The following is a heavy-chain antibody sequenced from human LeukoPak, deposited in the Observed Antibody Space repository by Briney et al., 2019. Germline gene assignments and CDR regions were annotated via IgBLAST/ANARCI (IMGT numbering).Heavy chain of an antibody. CDR1: GFTFSSYS. CDR2: IKQDGSAE. Sequence: GGSLRLSCAASGFTFSSYSMNWVRQAPGKGLEWVATIKQDGSAEFYVDSVKGRFTISRDSAKNSLYLQINSLRDDDTAVYYCARDLFDYWGQGTLVTVSS. J-gene: IGHJ4*02. V-gene: IGHV3-7*01. CDR3: ARDLFDY.